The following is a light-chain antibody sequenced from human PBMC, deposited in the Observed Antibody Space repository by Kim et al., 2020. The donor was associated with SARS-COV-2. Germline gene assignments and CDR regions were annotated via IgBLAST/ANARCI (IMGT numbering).Light chain of an antibody. J-gene: IGKJ2*01. V-gene: IGKV4-1*01. CDR3: QQYYGNPPYT. CDR2: WAS. Sequence: ATINCKSSQSVLYSSNNKNYLAWYQQKAGQPPKLLIYWASTRESGVPDRFSGSGSGTDFTLTISSLQAEDVAVYYCQQYYGNPPYTFGQGTKLEIK. CDR1: QSVLYSSNNKNY.